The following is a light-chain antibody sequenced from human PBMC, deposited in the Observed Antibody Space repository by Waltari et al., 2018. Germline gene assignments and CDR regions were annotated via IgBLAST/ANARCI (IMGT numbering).Light chain of an antibody. CDR3: QQYNDWPPVT. CDR2: GVS. J-gene: IGKJ4*01. CDR1: QSVSSN. Sequence: TVMTQSPVALSVSPGERVTLSCRASQSVSSNLAWYQQKPGQAPRLLIYGVSTRASGIPARFSGSGSGTEFTLTISSLQSEDFAVYYCQQYNDWPPVTFGGGTKVEIK. V-gene: IGKV3-15*01.